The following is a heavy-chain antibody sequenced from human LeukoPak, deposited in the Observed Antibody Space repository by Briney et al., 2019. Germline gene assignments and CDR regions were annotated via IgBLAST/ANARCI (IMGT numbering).Heavy chain of an antibody. J-gene: IGHJ4*02. V-gene: IGHV3-7*01. CDR1: GFTFSIYW. Sequence: GGSLRLSCAASGFTFSIYWMSWVRQAPGKGLEWVANINQGGSETYYVDSVMGRFTISRDDTKNSLFLEMNSLRADDTAVYYCAETAGTGSVDSWGQGILVTVSS. CDR2: INQGGSET. D-gene: IGHD3-10*01. CDR3: AETAGTGSVDS.